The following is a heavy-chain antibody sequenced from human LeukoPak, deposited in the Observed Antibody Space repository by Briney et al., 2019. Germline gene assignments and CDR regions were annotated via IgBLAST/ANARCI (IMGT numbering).Heavy chain of an antibody. CDR1: GYTFTGYY. Sequence: ASVKVSCKASGYTFTGYYMHWVRQAPGQGLEWMGWINPNSGGTNYAQKFQGRVTMTRDTSISTAYMELSRLRSDDTAVYYCASHCSSTSWYDDYWGQGTLVTVSS. V-gene: IGHV1-2*02. CDR2: INPNSGGT. D-gene: IGHD2-2*01. CDR3: ASHCSSTSWYDDY. J-gene: IGHJ4*02.